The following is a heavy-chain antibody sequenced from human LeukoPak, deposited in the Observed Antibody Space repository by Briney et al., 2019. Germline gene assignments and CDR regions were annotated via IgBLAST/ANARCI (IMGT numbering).Heavy chain of an antibody. J-gene: IGHJ4*02. D-gene: IGHD5-12*01. CDR2: ISYDGSNK. CDR3: ARCGERYSGYSDY. CDR1: GFTFSSYA. Sequence: GGSPRLSCAASGFTFSSYAMHWVRQAPGKGLEWVAVISYDGSNKYYADSVKGRFTISRDNSKNTLYLQMNSLRAEDTAVYYSARCGERYSGYSDYWGQGTLVTVSS. V-gene: IGHV3-30-3*01.